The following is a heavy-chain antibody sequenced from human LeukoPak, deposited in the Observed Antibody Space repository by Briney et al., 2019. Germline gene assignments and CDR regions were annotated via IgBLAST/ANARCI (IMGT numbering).Heavy chain of an antibody. CDR2: IYLNGIT. CDR3: TRQPTVKRCEVASNFDY. CDR1: GGLITTTIPS. V-gene: IGHV4-39*01. J-gene: IGHJ4*02. D-gene: IGHD5-12*01. Sequence: SQTLSPTCSVSGGLITTTIPSWAWTRRPPGQGLEWIASIYLNGITYYNASLESRFPMSVDTPRNHFSLRLGSLSAPDPPGYYCTRQPTVKRCEVASNFDYWGEGTLVTVSS.